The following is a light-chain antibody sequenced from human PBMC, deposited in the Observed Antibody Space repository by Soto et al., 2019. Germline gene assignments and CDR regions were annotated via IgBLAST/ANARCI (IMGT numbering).Light chain of an antibody. CDR1: RSLQTW. V-gene: IGKV1-5*03. CDR2: QAS. CDR3: QHYNSYSEA. Sequence: IQMTQSPSTLSASVGDRVTITCRASRSLQTWLAWYQQKPGKVPKLLIYQASSLQNGVPARFIGSGSGTEFTLTISSLQPDDFATYYCQHYNSYSEAFGQGTKVDIK. J-gene: IGKJ1*01.